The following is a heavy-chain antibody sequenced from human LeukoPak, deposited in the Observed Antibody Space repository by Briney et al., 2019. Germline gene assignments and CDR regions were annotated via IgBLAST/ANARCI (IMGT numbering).Heavy chain of an antibody. J-gene: IGHJ4*02. CDR2: IYPPDSDT. D-gene: IGHD2-15*01. Sequence: GESLKISCKGSGYTFTNYWIGWVRQMPGKGLEWMGIIYPPDSDTRYSPSFQGQVTISADKSISTAYLQWSSLKASDTAMYYCARPYCSGGSCYSPYYFDYWGQGTLVTVSS. CDR1: GYTFTNYW. V-gene: IGHV5-51*01. CDR3: ARPYCSGGSCYSPYYFDY.